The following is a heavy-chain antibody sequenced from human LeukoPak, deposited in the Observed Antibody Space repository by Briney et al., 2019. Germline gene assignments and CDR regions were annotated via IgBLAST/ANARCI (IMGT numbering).Heavy chain of an antibody. V-gene: IGHV4-59*01. Sequence: SETLSLTCTVSGGSISSYYWSWIRQPPGKGLEWIGYIYYSGSTNYNPSLKSRVTISVDTSKNQFSLKLSSVTAADTAVYYCASLIAAAGPYYFDYWGQGTLVTVSS. D-gene: IGHD6-13*01. CDR3: ASLIAAAGPYYFDY. CDR2: IYYSGST. CDR1: GGSISSYY. J-gene: IGHJ4*02.